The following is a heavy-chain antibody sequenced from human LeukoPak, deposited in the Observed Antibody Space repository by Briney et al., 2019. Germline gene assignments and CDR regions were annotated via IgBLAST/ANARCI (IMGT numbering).Heavy chain of an antibody. D-gene: IGHD3-16*01. J-gene: IGHJ4*02. CDR1: GFTFDDYA. CDR3: AINGGGDRGYGNFDY. V-gene: IGHV3-9*01. CDR2: INWNSDSI. Sequence: GGSLRLSCAASGFTFDDYAMHWVRQVPGKGLEWVSGINWNSDSIGYADSVKGRFTTSRDNAKNSLYLQMNSLRAEDTAFYYCAINGGGDRGYGNFDYWGQGTLVTVSS.